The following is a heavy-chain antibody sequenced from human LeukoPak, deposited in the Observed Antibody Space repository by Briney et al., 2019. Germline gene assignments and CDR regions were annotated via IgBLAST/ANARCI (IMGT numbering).Heavy chain of an antibody. D-gene: IGHD7-27*01. V-gene: IGHV3-11*04. CDR3: ARGHWGLDY. Sequence: GGSLRLSCAASGFTFSDYYMSWIRQAPGKGLETVSYIYNGGDTIYYADSVRGRFTISRDNAESSLYLQMNSLRAEDTAVYYCARGHWGLDYWGREPWSPSPQ. J-gene: IGHJ4*02. CDR2: IYNGGDTI. CDR1: GFTFSDYY.